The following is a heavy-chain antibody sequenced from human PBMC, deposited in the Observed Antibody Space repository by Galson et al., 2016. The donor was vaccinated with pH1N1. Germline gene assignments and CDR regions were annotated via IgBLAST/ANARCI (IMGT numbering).Heavy chain of an antibody. CDR2: IYPNTSDT. CDR1: GYRFSTYW. Sequence: QSGAEVKKPGESLKISCSGAGYRFSTYWIGWVRQMPGQGLEWMAIIYPNTSDTKYNPSFEGQVTISADRSIRTAYLQWSSLKASDTAIYYCARGRRDSAYSRNLPRDYGDQGSL. V-gene: IGHV5-51*03. J-gene: IGHJ4*02. CDR3: ARGRRDSAYSRNLPRDY. D-gene: IGHD1-14*01.